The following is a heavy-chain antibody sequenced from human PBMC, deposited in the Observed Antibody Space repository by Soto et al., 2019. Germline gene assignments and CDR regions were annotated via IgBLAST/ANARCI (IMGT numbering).Heavy chain of an antibody. D-gene: IGHD2-2*01. CDR3: ARMRGYCSSTSCYYDAFDI. CDR2: IGTAGDT. J-gene: IGHJ3*02. CDR1: GFTFSSYD. V-gene: IGHV3-13*01. Sequence: GGSLRLSCAASGFTFSSYDMHWVRQATGKGLEWVSAIGTAGDTYYPGSVKGRFTISRENAKNSLYLQINSLRAEDTAVYYCARMRGYCSSTSCYYDAFDIWGQGTMVTVSS.